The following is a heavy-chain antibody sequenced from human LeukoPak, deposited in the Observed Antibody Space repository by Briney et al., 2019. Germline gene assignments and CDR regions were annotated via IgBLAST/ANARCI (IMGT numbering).Heavy chain of an antibody. Sequence: ASVKVSCKASGYTFSSYGLSWVRQAPGQGLEWMGWISCYNGKTNYAQNLQGRVTMTTDTSTSTAYMELRSLRSDDTAVYYCARAARYYYDSSGYYYWGQGTLVTVSS. D-gene: IGHD3-22*01. J-gene: IGHJ4*02. CDR1: GYTFSSYG. CDR2: ISCYNGKT. CDR3: ARAARYYYDSSGYYY. V-gene: IGHV1-18*01.